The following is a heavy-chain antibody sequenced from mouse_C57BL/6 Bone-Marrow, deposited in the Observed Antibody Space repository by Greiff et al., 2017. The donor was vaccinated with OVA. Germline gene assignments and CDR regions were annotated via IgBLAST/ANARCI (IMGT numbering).Heavy chain of an antibody. CDR2: ISSGGDYI. D-gene: IGHD4-1*01. CDR3: ARDLGRLWYFDV. Sequence: EVMLVESGEGLVKPGGSLKLSCAASGFTFSSYAMSWVRQTPEKRLEWVAYISSGGDYIYYADTVKGRFTISRDNARNTLYLQMSSLKSEDTAMYYCARDLGRLWYFDVWGTGTTVTVSS. CDR1: GFTFSSYA. V-gene: IGHV5S21*01. J-gene: IGHJ1*03.